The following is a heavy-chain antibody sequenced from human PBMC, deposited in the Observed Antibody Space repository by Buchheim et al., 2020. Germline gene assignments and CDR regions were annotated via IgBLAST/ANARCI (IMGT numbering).Heavy chain of an antibody. D-gene: IGHD4-11*01. Sequence: QVQLVQSGAEVKKPGASVKVSCKASGYTFTNYLIHWVRQAPGHGLEWMEMINPSDGYPYLAQKFQGRVTVTRDTSTSTVYLELSSLRSEDTAVYYCTREPPTTTDAFDIWGQGT. V-gene: IGHV1-46*03. CDR3: TREPPTTTDAFDI. CDR1: GYTFTNYL. CDR2: INPSDGYP. J-gene: IGHJ3*02.